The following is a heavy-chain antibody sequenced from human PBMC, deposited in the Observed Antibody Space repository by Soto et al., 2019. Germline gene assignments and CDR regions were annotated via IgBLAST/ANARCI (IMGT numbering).Heavy chain of an antibody. J-gene: IGHJ4*02. CDR1: GGSVSVYY. D-gene: IGHD1-26*01. V-gene: IGHV4-59*02. CDR2: IYASGSP. Sequence: SETVSLTXTISGGSVSVYYWSWIRQSTGQGLEWIGYIYASGSPYYNPSLRSRVTISADTSKNQISLKLTSPTAADTAVYYCARGVGSSPPQYWGRGTLVTVSS. CDR3: ARGVGSSPPQY.